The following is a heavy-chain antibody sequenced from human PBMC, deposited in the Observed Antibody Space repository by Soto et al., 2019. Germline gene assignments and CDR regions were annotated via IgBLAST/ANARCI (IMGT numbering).Heavy chain of an antibody. D-gene: IGHD5-12*01. V-gene: IGHV1-69*01. Sequence: QVQLVQSGAEVKEPGSSVMVSCKASGGTFIKSSISWVRQAPGQGLEWMGGIIPIFGTANYAQKFQGRVTITADESTSTAYMELSSLRSDDTAVYYYARALSEMATTPDYYWGRGTLVTVSS. J-gene: IGHJ4*02. CDR2: IIPIFGTA. CDR1: GGTFIKSS. CDR3: ARALSEMATTPDYY.